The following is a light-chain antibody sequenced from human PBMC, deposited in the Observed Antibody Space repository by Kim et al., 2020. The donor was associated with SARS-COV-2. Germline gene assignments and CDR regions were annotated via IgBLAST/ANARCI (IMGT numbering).Light chain of an antibody. V-gene: IGKV3-15*01. J-gene: IGKJ4*01. CDR3: QQYSNWPLT. CDR1: QSGSSS. Sequence: SAGERATPSCRASQSGSSSVGWYQQKPGEAPRLIIDGASARATDIPGRFSGSGSGTEFTLTISSLQSEDFAVYYCQQYSNWPLTFGGGTKVDIK. CDR2: GAS.